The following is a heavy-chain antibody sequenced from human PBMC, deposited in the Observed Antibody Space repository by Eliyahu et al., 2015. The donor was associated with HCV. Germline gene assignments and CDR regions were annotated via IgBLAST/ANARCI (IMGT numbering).Heavy chain of an antibody. CDR1: GASISSSTKF. CDR3: ARELVDGGNYYY. J-gene: IGHJ4*02. V-gene: IGHV4-39*02. Sequence: PGLVKPSETLSLTCTVSGASISSSTKFWGWIRQSPGKALEWIGSFYYGRSTYYSPSLKGRVTFSVDTSKNQFSLKLNSVTAADTAVYYCARELVDGGNYYYWGQGTLVTVSS. D-gene: IGHD1-26*01. CDR2: FYYGRST.